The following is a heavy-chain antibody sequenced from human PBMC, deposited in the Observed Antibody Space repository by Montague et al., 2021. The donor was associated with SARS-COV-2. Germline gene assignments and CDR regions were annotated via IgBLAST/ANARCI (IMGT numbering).Heavy chain of an antibody. CDR3: GSGWNLFD. D-gene: IGHD6-19*01. CDR2: TYYRSEWHT. J-gene: IGHJ4*02. V-gene: IGHV6-1*01. CDR1: GDSVSSTAAA. Sequence: CAISGDSVSSTAAAWNWIRQSPSRGLERLGRTYYRSEWHTDYALSVEGRLAIDADTSKNQFSLQLHSVTPEDSAVYYCGSGWNLFDWGQGTLVTVSS.